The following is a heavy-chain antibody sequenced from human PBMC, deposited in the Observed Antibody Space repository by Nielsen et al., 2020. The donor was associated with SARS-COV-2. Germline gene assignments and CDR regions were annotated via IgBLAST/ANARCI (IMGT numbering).Heavy chain of an antibody. V-gene: IGHV3-7*03. J-gene: IGHJ4*02. CDR2: IKQDGSEK. Sequence: GESLKISCAASGFTFSSYSMNWVRQAPGKGLEWVANIKQDGSEKYYVDSVKGRFTISRDNAKNSLYLQMNSLRAEDTAVYYCARDPPYCSGGSCYFFDYWGQGTLVTVSS. CDR3: ARDPPYCSGGSCYFFDY. D-gene: IGHD2-15*01. CDR1: GFTFSSYS.